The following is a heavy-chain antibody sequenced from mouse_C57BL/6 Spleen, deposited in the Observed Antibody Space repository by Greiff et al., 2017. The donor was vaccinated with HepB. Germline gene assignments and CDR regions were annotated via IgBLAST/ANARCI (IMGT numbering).Heavy chain of an antibody. Sequence: QVQLQQPGAELVKPGASVKLSCKASGYTFTSYWMHWVKQRPGQGLEWIGMIHPNSGSTNYNEKFKSKATLTVDKSSSTAYMQLSSRTSEDSAVYYCATGGYYGSSYYFDYWGQGTTLTVSS. CDR1: GYTFTSYW. CDR2: IHPNSGST. J-gene: IGHJ2*01. V-gene: IGHV1-64*01. D-gene: IGHD1-1*01. CDR3: ATGGYYGSSYYFDY.